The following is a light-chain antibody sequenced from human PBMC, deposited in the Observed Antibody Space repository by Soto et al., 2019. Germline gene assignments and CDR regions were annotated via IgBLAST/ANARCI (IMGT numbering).Light chain of an antibody. CDR3: QQYNTYWT. J-gene: IGKJ1*01. CDR1: QAIKND. V-gene: IGKV1-17*01. Sequence: DIQMTQSPSSLAASVGDRVTITCRASQAIKNDLGWYHQKPGKAPKRLIYAASSLQSGVPSRFSGSGSGTEFTLTISSLQPNDFATYYCQQYNTYWTFGQGTKVDIK. CDR2: AAS.